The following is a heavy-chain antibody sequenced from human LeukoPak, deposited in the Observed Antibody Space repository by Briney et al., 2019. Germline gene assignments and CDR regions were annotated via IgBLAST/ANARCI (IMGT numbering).Heavy chain of an antibody. CDR1: GFTFSSYG. D-gene: IGHD5-18*01. Sequence: PGGSLRLSCAASGFTFSSYGMHRVRQAPGKGLEWVAVIWYDGSNKYYADSVKGRFTISRDNSKNTLYLQMNSLRAEDTAVYYCAMWIQVWKFDYWGQGTLVTVS. V-gene: IGHV3-33*01. CDR2: IWYDGSNK. J-gene: IGHJ4*02. CDR3: AMWIQVWKFDY.